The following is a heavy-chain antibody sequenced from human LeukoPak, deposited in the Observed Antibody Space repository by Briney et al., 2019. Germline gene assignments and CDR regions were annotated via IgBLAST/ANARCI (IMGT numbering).Heavy chain of an antibody. CDR2: INHSGST. CDR3: ARVFWEQWLPKGGIDFDY. Sequence: PSETLSLTCAVYGGSFSGYYWSWIRQPPGKGLEWIGEINHSGSTNYNPSLKSRVTISVDTSKNQFSLKLSSVTAADTAVYYCARVFWEQWLPKGGIDFDYWGQGTLVTVSS. CDR1: GGSFSGYY. V-gene: IGHV4-34*01. J-gene: IGHJ4*02. D-gene: IGHD6-19*01.